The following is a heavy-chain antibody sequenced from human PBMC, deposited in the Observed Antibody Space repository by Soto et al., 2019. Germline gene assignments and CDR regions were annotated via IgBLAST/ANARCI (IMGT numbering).Heavy chain of an antibody. D-gene: IGHD2-2*01. CDR3: AKAGRNQVLCYLDK. V-gene: IGHV3-30*18. CDR2: ISYDGNNK. CDR1: GFTFSSYA. Sequence: QVQLVESGGGAVQPGRSLRLACAASGFTFSSYAMHWVRQAPGKALELVAAISYDGNNKNYADSVKGRFTISRDNSKNTLYLQMNSLRAEDTAVYYCAKAGRNQVLCYLDKWGQGTLVTVSS. J-gene: IGHJ4*02.